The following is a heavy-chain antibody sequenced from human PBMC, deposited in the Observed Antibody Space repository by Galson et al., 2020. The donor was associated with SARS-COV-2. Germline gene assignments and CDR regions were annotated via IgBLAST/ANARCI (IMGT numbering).Heavy chain of an antibody. CDR2: IYYSGST. V-gene: IGHV4-59*01. D-gene: IGHD2-15*01. J-gene: IGHJ6*02. CDR1: GGSISSYY. CDR3: ARFSWWGYYYYGMDV. Sequence: SETLSLTCTVSGGSISSYYWSWIRQPPGKGLEWIGYIYYSGSTNYNPSLKSRVTISVDTSKNQFSLKLSSVTAADTAVYYCARFSWWGYYYYGMDVWGQGTTVTVSS.